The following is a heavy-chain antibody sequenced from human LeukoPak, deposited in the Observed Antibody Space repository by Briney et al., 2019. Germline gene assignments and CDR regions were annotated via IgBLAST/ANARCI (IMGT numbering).Heavy chain of an antibody. CDR3: AKGSRGSYYGSYYDY. CDR1: GFTFNSYA. J-gene: IGHJ4*02. V-gene: IGHV3-23*01. D-gene: IGHD1-26*01. Sequence: GGSLRLSCAASGFTFNSYAMSWVRQSPGKGLEWVSSISAGGVTTYYADSVKGRFTISRDNSKNTLYLQMNSLRADDTAVYYCAKGSRGSYYGSYYDYWGQGTLVAVSS. CDR2: ISAGGVTT.